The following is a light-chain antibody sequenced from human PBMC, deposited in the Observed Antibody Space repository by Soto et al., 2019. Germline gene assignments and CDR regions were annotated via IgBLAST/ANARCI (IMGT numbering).Light chain of an antibody. CDR3: QQYISYWT. CDR2: KAS. Sequence: DIQMTQSPSTLSAAVGDRVTITCRASQSISSRLAWYQQKPGKAPKLLIYKASSLESGVPSRFSGSGSGTEFTLTISSLQPDDSATYYCQQYISYWTFGQGTKVEIK. CDR1: QSISSR. J-gene: IGKJ1*01. V-gene: IGKV1-5*03.